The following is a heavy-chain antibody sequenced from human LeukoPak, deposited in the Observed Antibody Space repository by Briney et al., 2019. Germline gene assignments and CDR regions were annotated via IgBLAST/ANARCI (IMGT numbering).Heavy chain of an antibody. Sequence: SVKVSCKASGGTFSSYAISWVRQAPGQGLEWMGRIIPIVGIAKYAQKFQGRVTITADKSTSTSYMELSSPRSEDTAVYYCARGYLEYQVDYWGQGTQVTVSS. CDR1: GGTFSSYA. D-gene: IGHD2-2*01. V-gene: IGHV1-69*04. J-gene: IGHJ4*02. CDR3: ARGYLEYQVDY. CDR2: IIPIVGIA.